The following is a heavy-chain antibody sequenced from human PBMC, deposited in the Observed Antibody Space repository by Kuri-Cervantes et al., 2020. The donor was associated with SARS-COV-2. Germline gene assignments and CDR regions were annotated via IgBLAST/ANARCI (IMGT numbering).Heavy chain of an antibody. CDR1: GGSISSSSYY. J-gene: IGHJ3*02. Sequence: SETLSLTCTVSGGSISSSSYYWGWIRQPVGKGPEWIGHIYEPESTYYNPSLKSRVTISVDTSKNQFSLKLSSVTAADTAVYYCARAPFEGDAFDIWGQGTMVTVSS. CDR3: ARAPFEGDAFDI. CDR2: IYEPEST. D-gene: IGHD3-9*01. V-gene: IGHV4-39*07.